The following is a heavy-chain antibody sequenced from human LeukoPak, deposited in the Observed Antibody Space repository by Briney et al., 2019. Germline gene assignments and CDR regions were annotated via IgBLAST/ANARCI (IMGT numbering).Heavy chain of an antibody. J-gene: IGHJ3*02. D-gene: IGHD1-26*01. CDR1: GAFTSSSSYY. CDR2: IYYSGRD. CDR3: ARIVDAFDI. Sequence: PSETLSLTYTVSGAFTSSSSYYWGWIRQAPGKGLEWIGEIYYSGRDYNNPSLKSRVTLSIDTSKNQFSLDLTSVTAADTAVYYCARIVDAFDIWGQGTMVTVSS. V-gene: IGHV4-39*01.